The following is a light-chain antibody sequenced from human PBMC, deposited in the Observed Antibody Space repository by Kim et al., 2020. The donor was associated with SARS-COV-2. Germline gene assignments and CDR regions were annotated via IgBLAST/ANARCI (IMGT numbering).Light chain of an antibody. CDR3: AAWDDSLSGWV. Sequence: GQRVTISCSGSRSNIGSNYVYWYQQLPGTAPQLLIYSNNQRPSGVPDRFSGSKSGTSASLAISGLRSEDEADYYCAAWDDSLSGWVFGGGTQLTVL. J-gene: IGLJ3*02. CDR1: RSNIGSNY. V-gene: IGLV1-47*02. CDR2: SNN.